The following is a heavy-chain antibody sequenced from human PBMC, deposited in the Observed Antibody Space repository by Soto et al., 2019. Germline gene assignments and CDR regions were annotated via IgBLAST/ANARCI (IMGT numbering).Heavy chain of an antibody. Sequence: KASETLSLTCTVSGASISGYYWSWIRKSAGKGLEWIGRIYATGTTDYNPSLKSRVMMSVDTSKKQFSLKLRSVTAADTAVYYCVRDGTKTLRDWFDPWGQGISVTVSS. V-gene: IGHV4-4*07. CDR1: GASISGYY. CDR2: IYATGTT. D-gene: IGHD1-1*01. CDR3: VRDGTKTLRDWFDP. J-gene: IGHJ5*02.